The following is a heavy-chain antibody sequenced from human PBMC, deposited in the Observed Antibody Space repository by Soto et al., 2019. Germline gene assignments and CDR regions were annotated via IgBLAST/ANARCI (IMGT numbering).Heavy chain of an antibody. Sequence: GGSLRLSCAASGFTFSSYSMNWVRQAPGKGLEWVSYISSSSSTIYYADSVKGRFTISRDNAKNSLYLQMNSLRDEDTAVYYCARDLDSGWFGYYGMDVWGKGTTVTVSS. CDR2: ISSSSSTI. J-gene: IGHJ6*04. V-gene: IGHV3-48*02. CDR1: GFTFSSYS. CDR3: ARDLDSGWFGYYGMDV. D-gene: IGHD6-19*01.